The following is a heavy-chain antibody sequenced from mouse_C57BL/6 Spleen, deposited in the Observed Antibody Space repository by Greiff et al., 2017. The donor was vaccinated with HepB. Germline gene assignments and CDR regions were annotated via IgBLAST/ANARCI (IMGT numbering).Heavy chain of an antibody. V-gene: IGHV1-15*01. CDR3: TRDVSPYYFDY. CDR2: IDPETGGT. CDR1: GYTFTDYE. Sequence: QVQLKESGAELVRPGASVTLSCKASGYTFTDYEMHWVKQTPVHGLEWIGAIDPETGGTAYNQKFKGKAILTADKSSSTAYMELRSLTSEDSAVYYCTRDVSPYYFDYWGQGTTLTVSS. J-gene: IGHJ2*01.